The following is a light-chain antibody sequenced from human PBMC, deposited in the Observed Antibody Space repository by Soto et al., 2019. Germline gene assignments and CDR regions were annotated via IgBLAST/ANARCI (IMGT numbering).Light chain of an antibody. CDR2: GVS. Sequence: IEMTQSPATLSASPGDRATLSCRAIQPFNSNLAWYQQKPGQAPRLLIYGVSTRATGISARFSGGGSVTEFTLTISSLQSEDFALYYCQQYEKWPPSITFGQGTRLEIK. J-gene: IGKJ5*01. V-gene: IGKV3-15*01. CDR1: QPFNSN. CDR3: QQYEKWPPSIT.